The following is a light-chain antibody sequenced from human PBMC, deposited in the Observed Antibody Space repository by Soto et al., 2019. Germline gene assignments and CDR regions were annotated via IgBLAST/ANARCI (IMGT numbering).Light chain of an antibody. CDR3: QQRQNWPPDAT. Sequence: EIVLTQSPATLSLSPGERATLSCRASQSVSRCLAWYQQKPGQAPRLLIYDVSNRATGIPARFSGSGSATDFTLTISSLEPEDFAVYYCQQRQNWPPDATFGGGTKVEIK. CDR1: QSVSRC. J-gene: IGKJ4*01. V-gene: IGKV3-11*01. CDR2: DVS.